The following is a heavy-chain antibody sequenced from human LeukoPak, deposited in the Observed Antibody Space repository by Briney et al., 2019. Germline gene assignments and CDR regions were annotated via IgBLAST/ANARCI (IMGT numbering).Heavy chain of an antibody. CDR3: ARDYTAAPTPDY. J-gene: IGHJ4*02. D-gene: IGHD6-13*01. V-gene: IGHV1-2*02. CDR1: GYTFTGYY. Sequence: GASVKVSCKASGYTFTGYYMHWVRQAPGQGLEWMGWINPNSGGTDYAQKFQGRVTMTRDTSISTAYMELSRLRSDDTAVYYCARDYTAAPTPDYWGQGTLVTVSS. CDR2: INPNSGGT.